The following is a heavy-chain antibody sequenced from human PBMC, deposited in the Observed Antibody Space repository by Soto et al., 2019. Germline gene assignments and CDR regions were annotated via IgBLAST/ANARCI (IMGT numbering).Heavy chain of an antibody. D-gene: IGHD6-19*01. J-gene: IGHJ4*02. CDR1: GGSFSGYY. CDR3: ESSGYSSGWYMG. CDR2: INHSGST. Sequence: SETLSLTCAVYGGSFSGYYWSWIRQPPGKGLEWIGEINHSGSTNYNPSLKSRVTISVDTSKNQFSLMLSSVTAADPAVYYCESSGYSSGWYMGWGQGTLVTVSS. V-gene: IGHV4-34*01.